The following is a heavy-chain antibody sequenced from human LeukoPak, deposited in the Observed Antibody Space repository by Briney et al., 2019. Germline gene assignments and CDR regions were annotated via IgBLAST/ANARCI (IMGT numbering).Heavy chain of an antibody. D-gene: IGHD6-13*01. V-gene: IGHV4-61*02. Sequence: SETLSLTCTVSGGSISSGSYYWSWIRQPAGKGLGWIGRIYTSGSTDYNPSLKSRVTISVDTSKNQFSLKLSSVTAADTAVYYCARGIAAAGTGFFDYWGQGTLVTVSS. CDR2: IYTSGST. J-gene: IGHJ4*02. CDR1: GGSISSGSYY. CDR3: ARGIAAAGTGFFDY.